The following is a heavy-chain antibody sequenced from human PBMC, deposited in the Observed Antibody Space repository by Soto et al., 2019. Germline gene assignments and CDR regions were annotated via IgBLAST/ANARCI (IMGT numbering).Heavy chain of an antibody. Sequence: QVQLVQSGAEVKKPGASVRVSCRASGYTFNSHGISWVRQAPGQGLEWLGWIIINTGNTNFARKFQGRATLTTATATRTAYMDLGNLRSDDSAVYFCARRGILGGIDVWGQGTTVIVSS. CDR2: IIINTGNT. D-gene: IGHD3-16*01. J-gene: IGHJ6*02. CDR1: GYTFNSHG. V-gene: IGHV1-18*04. CDR3: ARRGILGGIDV.